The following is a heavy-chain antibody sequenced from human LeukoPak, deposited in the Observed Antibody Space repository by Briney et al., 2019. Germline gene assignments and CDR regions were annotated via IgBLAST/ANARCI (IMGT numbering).Heavy chain of an antibody. Sequence: SGGSLRLSCAASGFTFSHYSMNWVRQAPGKGLEWVSSISSSSSFIYYADSVKGRFTISRNNAKNSLYLQMNSLRAEDTAVYYCERDCSVNDGTICYWGQGTLATVSS. J-gene: IGHJ4*02. V-gene: IGHV3-21*01. CDR2: ISSSSSFI. D-gene: IGHD2-2*01. CDR3: ERDCSVNDGTICY. CDR1: GFTFSHYS.